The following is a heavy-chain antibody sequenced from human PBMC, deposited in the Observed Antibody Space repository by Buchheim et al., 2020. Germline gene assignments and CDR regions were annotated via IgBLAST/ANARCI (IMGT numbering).Heavy chain of an antibody. CDR3: AKSIVATNLLHDY. V-gene: IGHV4-39*01. D-gene: IGHD5-12*01. CDR1: GGSISSSSYY. CDR2: IYYSGST. J-gene: IGHJ4*02. Sequence: QVQLQQWGAGLLKPSETLSLTCTVSGGSISSSSYYWGWIRQPPGKGLEWIGSIYYSGSTYYNPSLKSRVTISVDTSKNQFSLKLSSVTAADTAVYYCAKSIVATNLLHDYWGQGTL.